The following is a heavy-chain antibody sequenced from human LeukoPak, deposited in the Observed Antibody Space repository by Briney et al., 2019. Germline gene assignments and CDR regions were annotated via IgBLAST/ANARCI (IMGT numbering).Heavy chain of an antibody. V-gene: IGHV4-38-2*01. CDR2: IYHRGST. CDR3: ARANQNVLRFLEWLSAFDI. CDR1: GYSISSGYY. J-gene: IGHJ3*02. D-gene: IGHD3-3*01. Sequence: SETLSLTRAVSGYSISSGYYWGWIRQPPGKGLEWIVSIYHRGSTYYNPSLTSRVIISVDTSKNQFSLKLSSVTAADTAVYYCARANQNVLRFLEWLSAFDIWGQGTMVTVSS.